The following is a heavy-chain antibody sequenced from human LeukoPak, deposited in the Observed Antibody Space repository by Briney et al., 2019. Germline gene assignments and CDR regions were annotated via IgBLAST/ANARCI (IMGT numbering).Heavy chain of an antibody. CDR1: GFTFNSYA. V-gene: IGHV3-23*01. CDR2: ISGSGGST. CDR3: AKSREWLVLGSIDY. J-gene: IGHJ4*02. D-gene: IGHD6-19*01. Sequence: GGSLRLSCAASGFTFNSYAMSWVRQAPGKGLEWVSAISGSGGSTYYADSVKGRFTISRDNSKNTLYLQMNSLRAEDTAVYYCAKSREWLVLGSIDYWGQGTLVTVSS.